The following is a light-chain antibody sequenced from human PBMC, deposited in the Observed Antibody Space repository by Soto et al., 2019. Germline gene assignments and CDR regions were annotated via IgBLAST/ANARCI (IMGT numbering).Light chain of an antibody. CDR3: QQYHDWPPIT. Sequence: EIVLTQSPAILSVSPGESVTLSCRASQSVTRNLAWHQQIPGQAPRLLVYHASVRATGIPARFSGSGSGTEFSLTITNLQSEDFAVYFCQQYHDWPPITFGQGTRLEIK. V-gene: IGKV3-15*01. CDR2: HAS. J-gene: IGKJ5*01. CDR1: QSVTRN.